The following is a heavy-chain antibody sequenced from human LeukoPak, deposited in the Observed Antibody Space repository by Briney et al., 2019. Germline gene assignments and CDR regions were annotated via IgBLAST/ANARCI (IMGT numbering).Heavy chain of an antibody. CDR1: GGTFSSYA. CDR3: SRDGRMSLY. CDR2: IIPILGIA. J-gene: IGHJ4*02. Sequence: SVKVSCKASGGTFSSYAISWVRQTPGQGLEWMGRIIPILGIANYAQKFQGRVTITADKSTSTDYMELSSLSSEDTAVYYCSRDGRMSLYWGQGPLDSVPS. V-gene: IGHV1-69*04.